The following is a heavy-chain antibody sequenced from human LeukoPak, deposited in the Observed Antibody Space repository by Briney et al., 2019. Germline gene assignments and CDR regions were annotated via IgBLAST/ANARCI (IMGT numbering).Heavy chain of an antibody. D-gene: IGHD6-19*01. Sequence: GGSLRLSCSASGFTFSTYAMHWVRQAPGKGLEYVSAISSDGGGTYYADSVKGRFTISRDNAKNSLYLQVNSLRAEDTAVYYCARDQGSGWWAYWGQGTLVTVSS. CDR1: GFTFSTYA. J-gene: IGHJ4*02. V-gene: IGHV3-64*04. CDR3: ARDQGSGWWAY. CDR2: ISSDGGGT.